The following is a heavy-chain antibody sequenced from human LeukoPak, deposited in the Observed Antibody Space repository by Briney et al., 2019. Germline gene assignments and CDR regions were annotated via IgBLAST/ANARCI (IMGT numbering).Heavy chain of an antibody. CDR3: GRRNEDLIAAAGSDAFDI. V-gene: IGHV4-39*01. CDR1: SGSISSSSYY. J-gene: IGHJ3*02. CDR2: IYYSGSK. D-gene: IGHD6-13*01. Sequence: PETLSLTSTLSSGSISSSSYYWGWTHHPPGKGLEWIGIIYYSGSKYYNPSLRRRVSISVDTSKSQFSLKRSSVTAADTAVYYCGRRNEDLIAAAGSDAFDIGGQETMVTVSS.